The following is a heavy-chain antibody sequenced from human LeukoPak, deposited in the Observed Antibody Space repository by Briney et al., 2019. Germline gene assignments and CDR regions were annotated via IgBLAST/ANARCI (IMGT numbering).Heavy chain of an antibody. CDR1: GFTFSSYA. Sequence: PGGSLRLSCAASGFTFSSYAMNWVRQAPGKGLEWVSAISGSGSSTYYADSVKGRFTISRDNSKNTLYLQMNSLRAEDTAVYYCAKVRGHSSSWYNAYLFDCWGQGTLGTVSS. J-gene: IGHJ4*02. CDR3: AKVRGHSSSWYNAYLFDC. D-gene: IGHD6-13*01. V-gene: IGHV3-23*01. CDR2: ISGSGSST.